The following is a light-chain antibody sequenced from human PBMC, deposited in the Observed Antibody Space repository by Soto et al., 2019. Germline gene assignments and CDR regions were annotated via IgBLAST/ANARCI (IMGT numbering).Light chain of an antibody. CDR1: QSVSSSY. CDR2: CAS. CDR3: QQYGSSPLAT. V-gene: IGKV3-20*01. J-gene: IGKJ5*01. Sequence: EIVLTQSPGTLSLSAGERATLSCRASQSVSSSYLAWYQQKPGQAPRLLIYCASSRATGIPDRFSGSGSGTDFTLTISRLETEDFAVYYCQQYGSSPLATFGQGTRLEI.